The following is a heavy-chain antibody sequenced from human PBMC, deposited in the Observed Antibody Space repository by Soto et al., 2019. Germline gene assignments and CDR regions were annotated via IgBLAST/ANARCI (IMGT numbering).Heavy chain of an antibody. D-gene: IGHD2-2*01. CDR3: AREEGYCSSTSCHSPAPYYYYGMDV. J-gene: IGHJ6*02. CDR1: GFTFSSYA. Sequence: GGSLRLSCAASGFTFSSYAMHWVRQAPGKGLEWVAVISYDGSNKYYADSVKGRFTISRDNSKNTLYLQMNSLRAEDTAVYYCAREEGYCSSTSCHSPAPYYYYGMDVWGQGTTVTVSS. V-gene: IGHV3-30-3*01. CDR2: ISYDGSNK.